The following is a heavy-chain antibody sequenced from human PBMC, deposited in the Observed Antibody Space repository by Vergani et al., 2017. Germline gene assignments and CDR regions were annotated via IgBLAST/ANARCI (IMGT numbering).Heavy chain of an antibody. CDR3: AGDTHSWQRADR. CDR1: GVSVTDYN. Sequence: QAQLQESGPGLVKPSETLSLTCHVFGVSVTDYNCNWIRQAPGKGLEWIGSLSPTGGATHASHNPSLKSRVSISVDTSKSQFSRRLTSVTAADSAIYYCAGDTHSWQRADRWGQGLLVSVSS. CDR2: LSPTGGA. V-gene: IGHV4-59*02. J-gene: IGHJ5*02. D-gene: IGHD6-13*01.